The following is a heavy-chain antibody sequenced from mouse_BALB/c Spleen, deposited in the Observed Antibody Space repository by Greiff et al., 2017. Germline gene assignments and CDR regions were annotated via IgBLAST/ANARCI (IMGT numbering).Heavy chain of an antibody. Sequence: EVKLVESGGGLVQPGGSRKLSCAASGFTFSSSGMHWVRQAPEKGLEWVAYISSGSSTIYYADTVKGRFTISRDNPKNTLFLQMTSLRSEDTAMYYCARANLSWFAYWGQGTLVTVSA. CDR2: ISSGSSTI. J-gene: IGHJ3*01. V-gene: IGHV5-17*02. D-gene: IGHD4-1*01. CDR1: GFTFSSSG. CDR3: ARANLSWFAY.